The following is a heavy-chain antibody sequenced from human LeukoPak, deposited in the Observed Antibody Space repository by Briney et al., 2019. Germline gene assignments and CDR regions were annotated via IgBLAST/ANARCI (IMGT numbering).Heavy chain of an antibody. CDR3: ARVGSGHSGYQRNSPAGRYDY. CDR1: GSSFTSYG. CDR2: ISAYNGNT. Sequence: GGSLQISCEGSGSSFTSYGISWGRPAPGQGLEWMGWISAYNGNTNYAQKLEGRVTMTTDTSTSTAYMELRSLTSDDTAVYYCARVGSGHSGYQRNSPAGRYDYWGQGTLVTVSS. J-gene: IGHJ4*02. D-gene: IGHD5-12*01. V-gene: IGHV1-18*01.